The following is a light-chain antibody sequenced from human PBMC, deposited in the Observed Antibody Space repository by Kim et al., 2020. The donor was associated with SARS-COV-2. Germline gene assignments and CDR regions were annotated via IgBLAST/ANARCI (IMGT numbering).Light chain of an antibody. V-gene: IGKV3-20*01. Sequence: SPEEKATHSCRASRSVSSSYLAWYQQNPGQAPRLLIYCATSRATGIPDRFSGSGSGTDFTLTISRLEPEDFAVYYCQQYGSSHLYTFGQGTKLEI. CDR2: CAT. J-gene: IGKJ2*01. CDR3: QQYGSSHLYT. CDR1: RSVSSSY.